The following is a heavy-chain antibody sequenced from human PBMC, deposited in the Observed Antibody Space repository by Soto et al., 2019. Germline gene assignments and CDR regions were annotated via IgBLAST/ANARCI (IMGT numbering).Heavy chain of an antibody. CDR1: GFAFSNAW. J-gene: IGHJ4*02. V-gene: IGHV3-15*05. Sequence: EVQLVESGGGLVKPGGSLRLSCAASGFAFSNAWMNWVRQTPGKGLEWVGRIISKTDGGTTDYAAPVKGRFTISSDESKNTLYLQMNSLKTEDTAVYYCAAGTGRTDFDYWGQGTLVTVSS. CDR2: IISKTDGGTT. D-gene: IGHD2-2*01. CDR3: AAGTGRTDFDY.